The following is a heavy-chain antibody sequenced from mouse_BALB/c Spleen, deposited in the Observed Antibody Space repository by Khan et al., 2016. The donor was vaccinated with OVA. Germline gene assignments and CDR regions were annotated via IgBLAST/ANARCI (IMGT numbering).Heavy chain of an antibody. J-gene: IGHJ3*01. CDR2: IYTYTEES. CDR1: GFNFKDYY. Sequence: QVQLKESGAELVKPGETVKMSCSASGFNFKDYYINWVKQTPEQGLEWMGRIYTYTEESTYAANFQGQFALSAETSSNTAYLQISSLTNDDTATYYCASLGCNHFDYWGQGTPVSVSA. V-gene: IGHV9-3-1*01. D-gene: IGHD2-1*01. CDR3: ASLGCNHFDY.